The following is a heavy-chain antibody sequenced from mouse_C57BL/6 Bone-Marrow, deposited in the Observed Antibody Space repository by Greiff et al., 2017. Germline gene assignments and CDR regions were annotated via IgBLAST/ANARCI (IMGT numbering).Heavy chain of an antibody. CDR3: GGGWLPWYFDV. J-gene: IGHJ1*03. D-gene: IGHD2-3*01. CDR1: GYTFTSYW. CDR2: IDPSDSYT. Sequence: QVQLQQPGAELVKPGASVKLSCKASGYTFTSYWMQWVKQRPGQGLEWIGEIDPSDSYTNYNQTFKGKATLTVDTSSSTAYMQLSSLTSEDSAVYYCGGGWLPWYFDVWGTGTTVTVSS. V-gene: IGHV1-50*01.